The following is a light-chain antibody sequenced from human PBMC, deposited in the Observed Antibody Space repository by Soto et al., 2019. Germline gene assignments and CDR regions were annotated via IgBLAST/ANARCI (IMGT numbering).Light chain of an antibody. CDR2: GPA. CDR1: ESVLDY. CDR3: QQYYKWPQWT. J-gene: IGKJ1*01. Sequence: EIVLTHSAATVSASTEERANLSCRASESVLDYLAWFQQRPGQSPRLLIYGPATRATGIPGRFRGSGSGTEFTLTITSLQSEDFAVYYCQQYYKWPQWTIGQGTKVDIK. V-gene: IGKV3-15*01.